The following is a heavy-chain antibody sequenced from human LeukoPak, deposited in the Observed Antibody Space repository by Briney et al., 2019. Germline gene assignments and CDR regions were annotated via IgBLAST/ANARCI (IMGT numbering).Heavy chain of an antibody. CDR3: ARTYYYDSSGYYYVAGFDY. D-gene: IGHD3-22*01. J-gene: IGHJ4*02. V-gene: IGHV3-48*04. CDR2: ISGGSTSI. Sequence: GGSLRLSCEASGFTFSSYGMHWVRQAPGKGLEWVSYISGGSTSIYYADSVKGRFTTSRDNAKNSLYLEMNSLRAEDTAVYFCARTYYYDSSGYYYVAGFDYWGQGTLVTVSS. CDR1: GFTFSSYG.